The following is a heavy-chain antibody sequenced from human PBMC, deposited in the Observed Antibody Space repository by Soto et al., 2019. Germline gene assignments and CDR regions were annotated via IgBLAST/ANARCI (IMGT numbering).Heavy chain of an antibody. Sequence: EVQLVESGGGLVQPGGSLRLSCAASGFTVSSNYMSWVRQAPGKGLEWVSVIYGGGSTYYADSVKGRFTISRDNSKNTLYLQMNSLRAEDTAVYYCARDDAADFKWHTYYYYMDVWGKGTTVTVSS. J-gene: IGHJ6*03. CDR1: GFTVSSNY. CDR3: ARDDAADFKWHTYYYYMDV. CDR2: IYGGGST. D-gene: IGHD3-3*01. V-gene: IGHV3-66*01.